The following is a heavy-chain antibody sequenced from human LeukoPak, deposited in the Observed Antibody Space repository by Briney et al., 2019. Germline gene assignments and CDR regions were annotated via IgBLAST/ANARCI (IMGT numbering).Heavy chain of an antibody. CDR2: INHSGST. CDR3: ARGTGGLFDY. Sequence: SETLSLTCAVYGGSFSGYYWSWIRQPPGKGLEWIGEINHSGSTNYNPSLKSRVTISVDTSKNQFSLQLNSVTPEDTAVYYCARGTGGLFDYWGQGTLVTVSS. J-gene: IGHJ4*02. V-gene: IGHV4-34*01. CDR1: GGSFSGYY. D-gene: IGHD7-27*01.